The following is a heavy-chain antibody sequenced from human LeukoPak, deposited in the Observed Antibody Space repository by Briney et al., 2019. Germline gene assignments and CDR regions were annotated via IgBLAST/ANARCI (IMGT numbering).Heavy chain of an antibody. CDR3: AKVAVAGNGY. J-gene: IGHJ4*02. V-gene: IGHV3-7*03. D-gene: IGHD6-19*01. Sequence: GGSLRLSCAASGFTFSSYWMSWVRQAPGKGLEWVANIKQDGSEKYYVDSVRGRFTISRDNSKNTLYLQMNSLRAEDTAVYYCAKVAVAGNGYWGQGTLVTVSS. CDR2: IKQDGSEK. CDR1: GFTFSSYW.